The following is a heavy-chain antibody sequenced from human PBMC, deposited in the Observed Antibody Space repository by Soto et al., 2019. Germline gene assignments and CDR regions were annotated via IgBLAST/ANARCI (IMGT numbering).Heavy chain of an antibody. V-gene: IGHV3-11*01. CDR1: GFRFSNYY. D-gene: IGHD3-10*01. CDR2: ISSGGGSK. Sequence: QVQLVESGGGLVKPRGSLRLSCAASGFRFSNYYMAWIRQAPGKGLEWVSYISSGGGSKYYADSVKGRFTIYRDNAKNILYLQMNSLRADDTAVYYSARAVLGFDSWGRGTLVSVSS. J-gene: IGHJ4*02. CDR3: ARAVLGFDS.